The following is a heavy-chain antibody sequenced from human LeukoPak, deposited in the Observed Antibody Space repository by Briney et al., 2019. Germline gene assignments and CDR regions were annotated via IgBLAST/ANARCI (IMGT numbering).Heavy chain of an antibody. CDR1: GGSISSSIYY. D-gene: IGHD6-19*01. Sequence: PSETLSLTCTVSGGSISSSIYYWGWIRQPPGKGLEWIGSIYYSGSTYYNPSLKSRVTISVDTSKNQFSLKLSSVTAADTAVYYCARRIAVAGTAYFDYWGQGTLVTVSS. CDR2: IYYSGST. CDR3: ARRIAVAGTAYFDY. V-gene: IGHV4-39*01. J-gene: IGHJ4*02.